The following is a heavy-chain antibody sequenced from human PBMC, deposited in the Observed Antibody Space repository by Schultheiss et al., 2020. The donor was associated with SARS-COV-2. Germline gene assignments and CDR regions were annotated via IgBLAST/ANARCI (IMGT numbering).Heavy chain of an antibody. CDR1: GFTFSGSA. CDR3: ASRTDSSGY. CDR2: ISGSGGST. V-gene: IGHV3-23*01. J-gene: IGHJ4*02. D-gene: IGHD6-19*01. Sequence: GGSLRLSCAASGFTFSGSAMHWVRQASGKGLEWVSAISGSGGSTYYADSVKGRFTISRDNSKNTLYLQMNSLRAEDTAVYYCASRTDSSGYWGQGTLVTVSS.